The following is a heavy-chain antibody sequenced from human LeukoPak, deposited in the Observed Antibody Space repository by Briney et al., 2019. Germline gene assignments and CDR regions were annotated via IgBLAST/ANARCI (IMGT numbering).Heavy chain of an antibody. J-gene: IGHJ3*02. Sequence: GGSLRLSCAASGFTFDDYGMSWVRQAPGKGLEWVSGINWNGGSTGYADSVKGRFTISRDNAKNSLYLQVSSLRAEDTAWYYCARGQNYYGSGSQTFDIWGQGTMVTVAS. D-gene: IGHD3-10*01. V-gene: IGHV3-20*04. CDR1: GFTFDDYG. CDR2: INWNGGST. CDR3: ARGQNYYGSGSQTFDI.